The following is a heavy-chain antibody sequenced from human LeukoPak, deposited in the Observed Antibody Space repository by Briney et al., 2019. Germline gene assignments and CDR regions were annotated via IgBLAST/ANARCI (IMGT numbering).Heavy chain of an antibody. D-gene: IGHD6-19*01. CDR2: ISYDGSNK. CDR3: AKDSSVGYSSGWYEIDY. J-gene: IGHJ4*02. Sequence: GSLSLSCAASGFTFSSYGMHWVRQAPGKGLEWVAVISYDGSNKYYADSVKGRFTISRDNSKNTLYLQMNSLRAEDTAVYYCAKDSSVGYSSGWYEIDYWGQGTLVTVSS. CDR1: GFTFSSYG. V-gene: IGHV3-30*18.